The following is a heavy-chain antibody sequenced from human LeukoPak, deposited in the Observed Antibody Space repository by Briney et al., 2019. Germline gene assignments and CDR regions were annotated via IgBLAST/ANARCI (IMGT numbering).Heavy chain of an antibody. CDR3: ARDRVATSHFES. CDR1: GYTFTSYY. D-gene: IGHD5-24*01. Sequence: ASVKVSCKASGYTFTSYYMHWVRQAPGQGREWMGIINPSGGSTSYAQKFQGRVTMTRDTSTSTVYMELSSLRYEDTAVYFCARDRVATSHFESWGQGTLVTVSS. V-gene: IGHV1-46*03. J-gene: IGHJ4*02. CDR2: INPSGGST.